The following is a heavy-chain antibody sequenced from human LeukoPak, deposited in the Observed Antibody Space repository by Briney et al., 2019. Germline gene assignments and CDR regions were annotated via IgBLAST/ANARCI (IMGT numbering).Heavy chain of an antibody. J-gene: IGHJ4*02. V-gene: IGHV3-23*01. Sequence: GGSLRLSCAASGFTFSSYGMSWVRQAPGKGLEWVSAISGSGGSTYYAGSVKGRFTISRDNSKNTLYLQMNSLRAEDTAVYYCAKPQYYYGSGNDYWGQGTLVTVSS. CDR2: ISGSGGST. D-gene: IGHD3-10*01. CDR3: AKPQYYYGSGNDY. CDR1: GFTFSSYG.